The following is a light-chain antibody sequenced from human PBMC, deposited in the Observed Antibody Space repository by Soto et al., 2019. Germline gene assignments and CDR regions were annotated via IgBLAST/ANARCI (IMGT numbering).Light chain of an antibody. CDR3: QQYNNWSRT. Sequence: EIVITQSPATLSLSLVERATLSCRASQSIDNNLTWYQQKPGQAPRLLIYGASSRETGIPARFSGSGSGTEFTLTINSLQSEDFAVYYCQQYNNWSRTFGQGTKVDIK. J-gene: IGKJ1*01. CDR2: GAS. CDR1: QSIDNN. V-gene: IGKV3-15*01.